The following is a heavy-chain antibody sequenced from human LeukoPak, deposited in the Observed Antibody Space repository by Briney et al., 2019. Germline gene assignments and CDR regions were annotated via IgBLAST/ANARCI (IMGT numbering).Heavy chain of an antibody. D-gene: IGHD3-10*01. V-gene: IGHV3-30*04. Sequence: GGSLRPSCAASGFTFSSYAMHWVRQAPGKGLEWVAVISYDGSNKYYADSVKGRFTISRDNSKNTLYLQMNSLRAEDTAVYYCARAWGVRTMVRGVTKDWGQGTLVTVSS. CDR2: ISYDGSNK. J-gene: IGHJ4*02. CDR1: GFTFSSYA. CDR3: ARAWGVRTMVRGVTKD.